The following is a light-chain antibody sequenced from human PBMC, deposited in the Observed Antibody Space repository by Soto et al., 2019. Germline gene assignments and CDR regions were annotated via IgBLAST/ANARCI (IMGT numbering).Light chain of an antibody. V-gene: IGKV1-8*01. CDR3: QQYYSYPALT. J-gene: IGKJ4*01. CDR1: QGISGY. CDR2: AAS. Sequence: AIRMTQSPSSLSASTGDRVTITCRASQGISGYLAWYQQKPGKAPKLLIYAASTLQSGVPSRFSGSGSGTDFTLTISCLQSEDFATYYCQQYYSYPALTFGGGTKVDIK.